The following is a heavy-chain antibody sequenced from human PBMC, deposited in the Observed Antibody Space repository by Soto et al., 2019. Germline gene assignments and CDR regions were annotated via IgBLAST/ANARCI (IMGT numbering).Heavy chain of an antibody. CDR3: VKVRDSNSWPSRDV. Sequence: QVHLVQSGAEVKKPGASVNVSCKTSGYTFTRNGISWVRQAPGQGLEWMGWISPNSGNIKYAQKLQGRVIMTTDTSKSTANIDLSSLRSDATAVYYLVKVRDSNSWPSRDVWGPGTTVTVSA. V-gene: IGHV1-18*01. CDR2: ISPNSGNI. CDR1: GYTFTRNG. J-gene: IGHJ6*01. D-gene: IGHD3-22*01.